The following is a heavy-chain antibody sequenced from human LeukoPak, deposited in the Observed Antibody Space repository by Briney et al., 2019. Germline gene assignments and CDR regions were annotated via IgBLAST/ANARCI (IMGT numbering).Heavy chain of an antibody. CDR2: ISWNSGSI. CDR3: AKVYITVVRGVVTHDAFDI. D-gene: IGHD3-10*01. Sequence: GGSLRLSCAASGFTFDDYAMHWVRQAPGKGLEWVSGISWNSGSIAYADSVKGRFTISRDSAKSSLYLQMNSLRAEDTALYYCAKVYITVVRGVVTHDAFDIWGQGTMVTVPS. J-gene: IGHJ3*02. V-gene: IGHV3-9*01. CDR1: GFTFDDYA.